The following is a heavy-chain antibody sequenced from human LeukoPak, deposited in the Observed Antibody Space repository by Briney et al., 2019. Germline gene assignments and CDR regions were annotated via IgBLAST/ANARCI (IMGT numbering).Heavy chain of an antibody. Sequence: GGSLRLSCAASGFTFSSYAMSWVRQAPGKGLEWVSAISGSGGSTYYADSVKGRLTISRDNSKNTLYLQMNSLRAEDTAVYYCAKDRGWFGELDDYWGQGTLVTVSS. CDR1: GFTFSSYA. V-gene: IGHV3-23*01. CDR3: AKDRGWFGELDDY. J-gene: IGHJ4*02. CDR2: ISGSGGST. D-gene: IGHD3-10*01.